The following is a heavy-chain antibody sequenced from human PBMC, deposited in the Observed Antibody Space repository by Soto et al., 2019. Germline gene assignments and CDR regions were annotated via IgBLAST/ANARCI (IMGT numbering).Heavy chain of an antibody. V-gene: IGHV1-69*13. J-gene: IGHJ6*02. Sequence: SVKVSCKASGGTFSSYAISWVRQAPGQGLEWMGGIIPIFGTANYAQKFQGRVTITADESTSTAYMELSSLRSEDTAVYYCARDDRTHYDFWSGYYPRAPAYYYYGMDVWGQGTTVTVSS. D-gene: IGHD3-3*01. CDR1: GGTFSSYA. CDR3: ARDDRTHYDFWSGYYPRAPAYYYYGMDV. CDR2: IIPIFGTA.